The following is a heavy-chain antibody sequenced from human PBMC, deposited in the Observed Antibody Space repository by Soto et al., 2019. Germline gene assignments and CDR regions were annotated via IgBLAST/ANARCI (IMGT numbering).Heavy chain of an antibody. Sequence: SETLSLTCTVSGGSISSYYWSWIRQPPGKGLEWIGYIYYSGSTNYNPSLKSRVTISVDTSKNQFSLKLSSVTAADTAVYYCAGSSTYYDYIWGSYRTDYFDYWGQGTLVTVSS. CDR2: IYYSGST. CDR1: GGSISSYY. J-gene: IGHJ4*02. D-gene: IGHD3-16*02. V-gene: IGHV4-59*08. CDR3: AGSSTYYDYIWGSYRTDYFDY.